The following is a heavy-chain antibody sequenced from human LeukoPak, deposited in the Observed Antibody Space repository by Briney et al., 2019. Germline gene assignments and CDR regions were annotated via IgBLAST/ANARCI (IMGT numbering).Heavy chain of an antibody. V-gene: IGHV3-23*01. CDR3: AKDSSSYDWGYMDV. Sequence: GSLRLSCAASGFTFSTYAMSWVRQAPGKGLEWVSLIGGSDGRTRYADSVKGRFTISRDNSKNTLYLEMNSLRAEDTAVYYCAKDSSSYDWGYMDVWGKGTTVTISS. CDR1: GFTFSTYA. CDR2: IGGSDGRT. D-gene: IGHD3-22*01. J-gene: IGHJ6*03.